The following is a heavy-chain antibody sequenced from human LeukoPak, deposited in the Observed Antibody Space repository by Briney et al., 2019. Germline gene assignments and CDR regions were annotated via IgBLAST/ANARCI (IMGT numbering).Heavy chain of an antibody. V-gene: IGHV3-23*01. CDR2: ISGSGGST. D-gene: IGHD3-3*01. J-gene: IGHJ4*02. Sequence: GGSLRLSCAGSGYTFSSYVMSWVRQAPGKGLEWVSAISGSGGSTYYADSVKGRFTISRDNSKNTLYLQMNSLRAEDTAVYYCAKDCWFLEWLSFDYWGQGTLVTVSS. CDR1: GYTFSSYV. CDR3: AKDCWFLEWLSFDY.